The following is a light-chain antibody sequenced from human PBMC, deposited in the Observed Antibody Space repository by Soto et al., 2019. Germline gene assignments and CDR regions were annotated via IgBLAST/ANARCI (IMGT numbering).Light chain of an antibody. CDR3: QSYDGSLATSI. Sequence: QAVVTQPPSVSGTPGQRVSISCTGTSSNLGAGYDVHWYQQLPGAAPRLLIFGNNVRPSGVPDRFSGSKSGTSASLAITGLQAEDEDIYHCQSYDGSLATSIFGAGTKLTVL. CDR2: GNN. V-gene: IGLV1-40*01. CDR1: SSNLGAGYD. J-gene: IGLJ2*01.